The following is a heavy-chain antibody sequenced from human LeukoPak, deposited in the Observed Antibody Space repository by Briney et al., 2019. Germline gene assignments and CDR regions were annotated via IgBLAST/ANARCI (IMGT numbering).Heavy chain of an antibody. CDR3: AKVSAAAMVTSPFDY. J-gene: IGHJ4*02. D-gene: IGHD5-18*01. Sequence: GGSLRLSCAASGFTFSSYAMSWVRQAPGKGLEWVSVISSGGSRYYADSVKGRFTISRSNSKNTLYLQINSLGAEDTAVYYWAKVSAAAMVTSPFDYWGQGTLVTVSS. V-gene: IGHV3-23*01. CDR1: GFTFSSYA. CDR2: ISSGGSR.